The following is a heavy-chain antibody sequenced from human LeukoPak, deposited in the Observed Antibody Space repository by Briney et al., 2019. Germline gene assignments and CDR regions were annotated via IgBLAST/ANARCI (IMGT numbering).Heavy chain of an antibody. CDR3: ASRSSGWHSFDY. D-gene: IGHD6-19*01. J-gene: IGHJ4*02. Sequence: GTSLRLSCAASGFTFSSYAMYWVRQAPGKGLEWVAFISVDGSNKYYADSVKGRFTISRDNAKNTLYLQMNSLRAEDTAVYYCASRSSGWHSFDYWGQGTLVTVSS. V-gene: IGHV3-30-3*01. CDR1: GFTFSSYA. CDR2: ISVDGSNK.